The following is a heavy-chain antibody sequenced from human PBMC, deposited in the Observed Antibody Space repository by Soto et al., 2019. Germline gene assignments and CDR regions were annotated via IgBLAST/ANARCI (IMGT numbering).Heavy chain of an antibody. D-gene: IGHD5-18*01. CDR3: ARQAGPTWIQLWFPFDY. CDR2: IYYSGST. CDR1: GGSISSSSYY. J-gene: IGHJ4*02. Sequence: PSETLSLTCTVSGGSISSSSYYWGWIRQPPGKGLEWIGSIYYSGSTYYNPSLKSRVTISVDTSKNQFSLKLSSVTAADTAVYYCARQAGPTWIQLWFPFDYWGQGTLVTVSS. V-gene: IGHV4-39*01.